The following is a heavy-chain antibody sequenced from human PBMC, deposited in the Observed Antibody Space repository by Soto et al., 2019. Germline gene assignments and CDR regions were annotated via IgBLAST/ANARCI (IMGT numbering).Heavy chain of an antibody. CDR3: AAGDSSGWEYYYYGMDV. V-gene: IGHV1-58*01. J-gene: IGHJ6*02. D-gene: IGHD6-19*01. CDR1: GFTFTSSA. CDR2: IVVGSGNT. Sequence: EASVKVSCKASGFTFTSSAVQWVRQARGQRLEWIGWIVVGSGNTNYAQKFQERVTITRDMSTSTAYMELSSLRSEDTAVYYCAAGDSSGWEYYYYGMDVWGQGTTVTVSS.